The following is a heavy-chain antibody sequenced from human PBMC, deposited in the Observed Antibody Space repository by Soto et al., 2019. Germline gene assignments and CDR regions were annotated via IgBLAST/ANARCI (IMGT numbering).Heavy chain of an antibody. J-gene: IGHJ4*02. D-gene: IGHD3-10*01. CDR3: ATKPLSLLWFGLDY. CDR1: GDTLTELS. Sequence: GASVKVSCKVSGDTLTELSMHWVRQAPGKGLEWMGGFDPEDGETIYAQKFQGRVTMTEDTSTDTAYMELSSLRSEDTAVYYCATKPLSLLWFGLDYWGQGTLVTVSS. CDR2: FDPEDGET. V-gene: IGHV1-24*01.